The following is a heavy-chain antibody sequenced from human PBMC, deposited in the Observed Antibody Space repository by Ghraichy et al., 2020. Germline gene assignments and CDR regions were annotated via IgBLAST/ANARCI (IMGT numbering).Heavy chain of an antibody. V-gene: IGHV4-61*01. CDR1: GDSVSSGSYY. D-gene: IGHD5-12*01. CDR2: IYYSGST. CDR3: ARGQYSGYDLPDY. J-gene: IGHJ4*02. Sequence: SETLSLTCTVSGDSVSSGSYYWSWIRQPPGKGLEWIGYIYYSGSTNYNPSLKSRVTISVDTSKNQFSLKLSSVTAADTAVYYCARGQYSGYDLPDYWGQGTLVTVSS.